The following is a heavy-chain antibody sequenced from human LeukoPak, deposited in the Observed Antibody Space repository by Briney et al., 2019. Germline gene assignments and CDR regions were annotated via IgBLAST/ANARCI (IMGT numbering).Heavy chain of an antibody. CDR1: GFTFSSYG. J-gene: IGHJ6*04. Sequence: PGGSLRLSCAASGFTFSSYGMHWVRQAPGKGLEWVAVISYDGSNKYCADSVKGRFTISRDNSKNTLYLQMNSLRAEDTAVYYCAKEGHDYGDYYYYGMDVWGKGTTVTVSS. V-gene: IGHV3-30*18. CDR2: ISYDGSNK. D-gene: IGHD4-17*01. CDR3: AKEGHDYGDYYYYGMDV.